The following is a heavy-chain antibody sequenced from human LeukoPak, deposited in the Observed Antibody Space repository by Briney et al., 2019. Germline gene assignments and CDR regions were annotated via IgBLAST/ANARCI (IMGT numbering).Heavy chain of an antibody. CDR3: ARGRRYSYGSGYYYMDV. D-gene: IGHD5-18*01. Sequence: PSETLSLTCAVYGGSFSSHYWSWLRQPPGKGLEWIGYIYYSGSTNYNPSLKSRVTISVDTSKNQFSLKLSSVTAADTAVYYCARGRRYSYGSGYYYMDVWGKGTTVTVSS. CDR2: IYYSGST. J-gene: IGHJ6*03. V-gene: IGHV4-59*11. CDR1: GGSFSSHY.